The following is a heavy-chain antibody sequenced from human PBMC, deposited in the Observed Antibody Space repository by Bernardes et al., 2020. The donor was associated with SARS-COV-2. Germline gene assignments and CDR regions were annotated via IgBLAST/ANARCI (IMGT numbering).Heavy chain of an antibody. V-gene: IGHV1-2*02. CDR1: GYPFTGYY. CDR2: INPNSGGT. J-gene: IGHJ6*02. Sequence: ASVKVSCKASGYPFTGYYIHWVRQAPGQGLEWMGWINPNSGGTNYAQKFQGRVTMTRDTSITTAYMELSRLRSDDTAVYFCALPPTNYDRYGMDVWGQGTTVNVSS. CDR3: ALPPTNYDRYGMDV. D-gene: IGHD3-22*01.